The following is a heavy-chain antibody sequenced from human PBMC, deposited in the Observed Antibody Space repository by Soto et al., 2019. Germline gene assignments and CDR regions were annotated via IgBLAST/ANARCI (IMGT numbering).Heavy chain of an antibody. Sequence: EVQLEESGGGLVQSGGSLGLSCVASGFSFRSYWMHWVRQAPGKGLVWVARISSDGTTTTYADSANGRFTVSRDNAANTLYLQMSSLRAEDTAVYYCAREYYGVLTGYYNDYWGQGTLVTVSS. CDR1: GFSFRSYW. CDR3: AREYYGVLTGYYNDY. V-gene: IGHV3-74*01. CDR2: ISSDGTTT. J-gene: IGHJ4*02. D-gene: IGHD3-9*01.